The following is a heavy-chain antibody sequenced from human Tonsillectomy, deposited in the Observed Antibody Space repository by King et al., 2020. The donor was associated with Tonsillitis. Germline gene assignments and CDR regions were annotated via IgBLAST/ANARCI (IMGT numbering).Heavy chain of an antibody. V-gene: IGHV4-39*01. D-gene: IGHD6-13*01. CDR3: ARKSWSDVGVDY. J-gene: IGHJ4*02. CDR1: GGSISSSSYF. Sequence: QLQESGPGLVKPSETLSLTCTVSGGSISSSSYFWGWIRQPPGKGLEWIGSIYYSGSTYYNPSLKSRVTISVDTSKNQFSLKLSSVPAADTAVYYCARKSWSDVGVDYWGQGTLVTVSS. CDR2: IYYSGST.